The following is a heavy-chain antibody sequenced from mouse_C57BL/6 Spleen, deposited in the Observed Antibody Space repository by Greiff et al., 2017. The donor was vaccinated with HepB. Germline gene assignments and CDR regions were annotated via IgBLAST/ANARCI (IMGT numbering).Heavy chain of an antibody. Sequence: EVKLEESGGGLVQPGGSMKLSCVASGFTFSNYWMNWVRQSPEKGLEWVAQIRLKSDNYATHYAESVKGRFTISRDDSKSSVYLQMNNLRAEDTGIYYCTGWLRPGGFAYWGQGTLVTVSA. D-gene: IGHD3-2*02. CDR2: IRLKSDNYAT. CDR1: GFTFSNYW. CDR3: TGWLRPGGFAY. J-gene: IGHJ3*01. V-gene: IGHV6-3*01.